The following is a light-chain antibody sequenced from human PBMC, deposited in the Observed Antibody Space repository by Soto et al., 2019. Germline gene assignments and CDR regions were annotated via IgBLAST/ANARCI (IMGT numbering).Light chain of an antibody. CDR1: QSISSY. CDR2: AAS. V-gene: IGKV1-27*01. J-gene: IGKJ4*01. CDR3: QKYDSAPSLT. Sequence: DIQMTQSPSSLSASVGDRVTVTCRASQSISSYLAWYQQKPGKVPKLLIYAASTLQPGVPSRFSGSGSGTDFTLTISSLQPEDVATYYCQKYDSAPSLTFGGGTKVEIK.